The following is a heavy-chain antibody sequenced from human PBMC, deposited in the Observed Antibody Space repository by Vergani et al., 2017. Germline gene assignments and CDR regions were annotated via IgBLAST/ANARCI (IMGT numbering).Heavy chain of an antibody. J-gene: IGHJ6*02. CDR1: GFTFSSYW. V-gene: IGHV3-74*02. D-gene: IGHD6-13*01. CDR2: INSDGSST. Sequence: VQLVESGGGVVQPGRSLRLSCAASGFTFSSYWMHWVRQAPGKGLVWVSRINSDGSSTSYADSVKGRFTISRDNAKNTLYLQMNSLRAEDTAVYYCARGMQQLVSYYYYYGMDVWGQGTTVTVSS. CDR3: ARGMQQLVSYYYYYGMDV.